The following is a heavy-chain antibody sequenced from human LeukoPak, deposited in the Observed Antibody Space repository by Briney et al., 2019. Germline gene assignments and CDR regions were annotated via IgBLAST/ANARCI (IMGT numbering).Heavy chain of an antibody. D-gene: IGHD5-12*01. Sequence: GGSLRLSCAASGFTVSSDYMGWVRQAPEKGLGWVSLISSGGSTYYADSLKGRFTISRDNSKNTLYLQMNSLRAEDTAVYYCGRVGDGYNDNYWGQGTLVTVSS. CDR3: GRVGDGYNDNY. CDR1: GFTVSSDY. V-gene: IGHV3-66*01. CDR2: ISSGGST. J-gene: IGHJ4*02.